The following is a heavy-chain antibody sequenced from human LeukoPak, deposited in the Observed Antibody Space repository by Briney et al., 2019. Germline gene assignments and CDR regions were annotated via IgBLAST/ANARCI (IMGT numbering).Heavy chain of an antibody. D-gene: IGHD3/OR15-3a*01. V-gene: IGHV3-30*02. J-gene: IGHJ1*01. Sequence: GGSLRLSCAAPEFTFTTYGMHWVRQAPGKGLEWVAFIRYDGSNENYAESVKGRFTISRDNSKNTLYLQLNSLSAEDTAFYYCSTDLSRVDSPLQHWGQGTLVTVSS. CDR1: EFTFTTYG. CDR2: IRYDGSNE. CDR3: STDLSRVDSPLQH.